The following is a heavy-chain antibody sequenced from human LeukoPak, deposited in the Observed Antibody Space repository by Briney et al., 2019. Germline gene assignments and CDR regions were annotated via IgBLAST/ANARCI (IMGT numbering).Heavy chain of an antibody. CDR3: ARRRYYDGSGYLE. CDR2: IYYSGRT. D-gene: IGHD3-22*01. Sequence: SETLSLTCSVSGDSISRGDSYWDWIRQPPGKRLEWIGTIYYSGRTYYSPSLNSRVTMSVDTSSNQFSLNLRSLTAADTAVYYCARRRYYDGSGYLEWGQGTLLSVSS. J-gene: IGHJ1*01. V-gene: IGHV4-39*01. CDR1: GDSISRGDSY.